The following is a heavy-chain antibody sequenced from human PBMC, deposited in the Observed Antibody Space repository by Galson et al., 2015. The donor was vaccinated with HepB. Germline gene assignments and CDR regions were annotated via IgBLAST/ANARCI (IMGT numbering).Heavy chain of an antibody. V-gene: IGHV3-30*18. CDR2: ISYDGSNK. CDR1: GFTFSSYG. D-gene: IGHD1-26*01. Sequence: SLRLSCAASGFTFSSYGMHWVRQAPGKGLEWVAVISYDGSNKYYADSVKGRFTISRDNSKNTLYLQMNSLRAEDTAVYYCAKDSPGIVGATNYFDYWGQGTLVTVSS. CDR3: AKDSPGIVGATNYFDY. J-gene: IGHJ4*02.